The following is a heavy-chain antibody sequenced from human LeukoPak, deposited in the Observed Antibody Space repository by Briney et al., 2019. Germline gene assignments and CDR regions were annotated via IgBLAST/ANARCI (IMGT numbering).Heavy chain of an antibody. CDR2: INHSGST. D-gene: IGHD3-16*02. CDR1: GGSFSGYY. Sequence: SETLSLTCAVYGGSFSGYYWSWIRQPPGKGLEWIGEINHSGSTNYNPSLKSRVTISVDTSKNQFSLKLSSVTAADTAVYYCASLALGIFDYWGQGTLVTVSS. V-gene: IGHV4-34*01. CDR3: ASLALGIFDY. J-gene: IGHJ4*02.